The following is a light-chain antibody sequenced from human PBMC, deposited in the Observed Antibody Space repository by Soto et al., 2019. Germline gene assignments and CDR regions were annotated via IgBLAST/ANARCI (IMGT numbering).Light chain of an antibody. J-gene: IGKJ1*01. CDR1: QSVSTNY. V-gene: IGKV3D-20*02. CDR2: GAS. CDR3: QQRSNLPWM. Sequence: ENVMKQSPGTVSLSPGERATLSCMASQSVSTNYVAWYQQKPGQAPRLLIYGASSRASGIPDRFRGSGSGTGFTLTISRLEPEDFVVYYCQQRSNLPWMFCQGTNV.